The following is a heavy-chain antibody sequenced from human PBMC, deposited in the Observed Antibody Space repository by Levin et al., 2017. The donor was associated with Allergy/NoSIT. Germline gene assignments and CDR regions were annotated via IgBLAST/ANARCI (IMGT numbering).Heavy chain of an antibody. D-gene: IGHD7-27*01. CDR2: INAGNGNT. V-gene: IGHV1-3*01. Sequence: ASVKVSCKASGYTFTSYAMHWVRQAPGQRLEWMGWINAGNGNTKYSQKFQGRVTITRDTSASTAYMELSSLRSEDTAVYYCARWNWGLHAFDIWGQGTMVTVSS. CDR3: ARWNWGLHAFDI. J-gene: IGHJ3*02. CDR1: GYTFTSYA.